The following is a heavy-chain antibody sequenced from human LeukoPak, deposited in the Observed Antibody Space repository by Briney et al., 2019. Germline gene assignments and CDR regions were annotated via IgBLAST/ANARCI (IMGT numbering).Heavy chain of an antibody. V-gene: IGHV3-21*01. CDR2: ISGSSGYI. CDR3: ARDRYGTSMAGSDY. Sequence: GGSLRLSCAASGFTFSTYSMNWVRQDPGKGLEWVSSISGSSGYIYYADSVKGRFTISRDNAKNSLFLQMNSLRDEDTAVYYCARDRYGTSMAGSDYWGQGTQVTVSS. J-gene: IGHJ4*02. CDR1: GFTFSTYS. D-gene: IGHD5-18*01.